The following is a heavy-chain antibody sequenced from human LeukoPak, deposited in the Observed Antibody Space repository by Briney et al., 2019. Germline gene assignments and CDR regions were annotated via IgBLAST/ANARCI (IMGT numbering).Heavy chain of an antibody. V-gene: IGHV3-7*01. CDR1: GFTFSIYA. D-gene: IGHD6-6*01. J-gene: IGHJ5*02. CDR2: IKQDGSEK. CDR3: ARLISSSSNWFDP. Sequence: GGSLRLSCAASGFTFSIYAMHWVRQAPGKGLEWVANIKQDGSEKYYVDSVKGRFTISRDNAESSLYLQMNSLRAEDTAVYYCARLISSSSNWFDPWGQGTLVTVSS.